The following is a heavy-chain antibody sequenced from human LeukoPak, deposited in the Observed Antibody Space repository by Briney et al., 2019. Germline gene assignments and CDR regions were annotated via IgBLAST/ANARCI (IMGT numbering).Heavy chain of an antibody. CDR2: INPNSGGT. Sequence: LVASVKVSCKASGYTLTGYYMHWVRQAPGQGLEWMGWINPNSGGTNYAQKFQGRVTMTRDTSISTAYMEPSRLRSDDTAVYYCARVVGATPFDYWGQGTLVTVPS. D-gene: IGHD1-26*01. V-gene: IGHV1-2*03. J-gene: IGHJ4*02. CDR1: GYTLTGYY. CDR3: ARVVGATPFDY.